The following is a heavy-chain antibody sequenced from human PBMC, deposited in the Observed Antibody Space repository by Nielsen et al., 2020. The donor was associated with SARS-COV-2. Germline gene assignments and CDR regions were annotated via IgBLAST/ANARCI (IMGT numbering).Heavy chain of an antibody. V-gene: IGHV3-66*03. D-gene: IGHD3-16*01. Sequence: LSLTCAASGFTVSSNYMSWVRQAPGKGLEWVSVIYSCGSTYYADSVKGRFTISRDNSKNTLYLQMNSLRAEDTAVYYCASGAYMITPMGMDVWGQGTTVTVSS. CDR3: ASGAYMITPMGMDV. J-gene: IGHJ6*02. CDR1: GFTVSSNY. CDR2: IYSCGST.